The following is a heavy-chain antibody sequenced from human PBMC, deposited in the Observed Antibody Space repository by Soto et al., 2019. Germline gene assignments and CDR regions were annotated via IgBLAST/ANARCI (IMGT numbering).Heavy chain of an antibody. J-gene: IGHJ4*02. D-gene: IGHD4-4*01. CDR3: ASPLPMDFRYNKIDY. V-gene: IGHV3-74*01. Sequence: PGGSLRLSCAASGFTLSSRWMHWVRQAPGKGLVWVSRIKTDGTSTSYADSVKGRFTISRDNAKNTLYLQMNSLRAEDTAVYYCASPLPMDFRYNKIDYWGQGTLVTVSS. CDR2: IKTDGTST. CDR1: GFTLSSRW.